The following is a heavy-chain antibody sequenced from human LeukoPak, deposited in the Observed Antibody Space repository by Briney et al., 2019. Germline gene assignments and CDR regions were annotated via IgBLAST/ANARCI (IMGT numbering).Heavy chain of an antibody. V-gene: IGHV3-30*04. J-gene: IGHJ6*03. Sequence: GGSLRLSCEASGFIFTSYAMHWVRQAPGMGLEWVAVISYDGTNKYYIDSVKGRFTISRDNSKNTLSLQMHSLRSEDTAVYYCARGGAVSGAGYYYYMDVWGKGSTVTVSS. CDR3: ARGGAVSGAGYYYYMDV. CDR2: ISYDGTNK. CDR1: GFIFTSYA. D-gene: IGHD6-19*01.